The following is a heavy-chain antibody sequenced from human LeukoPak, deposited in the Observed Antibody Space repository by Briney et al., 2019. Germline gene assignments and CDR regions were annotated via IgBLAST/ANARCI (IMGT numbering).Heavy chain of an antibody. CDR3: AGGVGFDY. CDR1: GYSISSGYY. CDR2: IYHSGST. D-gene: IGHD3-16*01. V-gene: IGHV4-38-2*02. J-gene: IGHJ4*02. Sequence: PSETLSLTCTVSGYSISSGYYWGWIRQPPGKGLEWIGSIYHSGSTYYNPSLKSRVTISVDTSKNQFSLKLSSATAADTAVYYCAGGVGFDYWGQGTLVTVSS.